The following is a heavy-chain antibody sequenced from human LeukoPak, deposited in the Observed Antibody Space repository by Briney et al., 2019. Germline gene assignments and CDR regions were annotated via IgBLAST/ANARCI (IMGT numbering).Heavy chain of an antibody. Sequence: SSGTLSLTCTVSGASISNHYWNWVRQSPGKGLEWIGYVYDSGSTNYNPSLKSRVTIPVDTSKNQFSLKLSSVTAADTAVYYCARLVAYCDKTSCSGSWGQGTLVTVSS. CDR1: GASISNHY. CDR2: VYDSGST. D-gene: IGHD2-21*01. J-gene: IGHJ4*02. V-gene: IGHV4-59*11. CDR3: ARLVAYCDKTSCSGS.